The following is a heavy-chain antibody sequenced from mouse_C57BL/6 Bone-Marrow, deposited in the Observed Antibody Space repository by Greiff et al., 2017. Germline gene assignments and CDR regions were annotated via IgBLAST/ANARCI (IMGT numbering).Heavy chain of an antibody. D-gene: IGHD1-1*01. V-gene: IGHV1-19*01. CDR1: GYTFTDYY. Sequence: VQLKQSGPVLVKPGASVKMSCKASGYTFTDYYMNWVKQSHGKSLEWIGVVNPYNGGTSYNQKFKGKATLTVDKSSSTAYMELNSLTSEDSAVYYCARIQTFTTVTSYWGQGTLVTVSA. J-gene: IGHJ3*01. CDR3: ARIQTFTTVTSY. CDR2: VNPYNGGT.